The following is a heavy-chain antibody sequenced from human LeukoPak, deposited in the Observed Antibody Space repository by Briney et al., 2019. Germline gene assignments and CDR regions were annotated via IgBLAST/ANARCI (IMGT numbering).Heavy chain of an antibody. Sequence: VASVKVSCKASGYTFTSYYMHWVRQAPGQGLEWMGIINPSGGSTSYAQKFQGRVTMTRDTSTSTVYMELSRLRSEDTAVYYCARARTQHYYDSSGSEDSDYWGQGTLVTVSS. CDR3: ARARTQHYYDSSGSEDSDY. V-gene: IGHV1-46*01. CDR1: GYTFTSYY. D-gene: IGHD3-22*01. CDR2: INPSGGST. J-gene: IGHJ4*02.